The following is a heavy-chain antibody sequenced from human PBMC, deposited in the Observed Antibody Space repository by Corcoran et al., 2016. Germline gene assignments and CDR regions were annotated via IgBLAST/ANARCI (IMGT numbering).Heavy chain of an antibody. CDR2: YNPTTGGT. J-gene: IGHJ5*02. D-gene: IGHD2-2*01. V-gene: IGHV1-2*02. Sequence: QVQLVQSGTEVMTPGASVKVSCKASGYTFTAYYLHWVRQAPRQGLEGLGWYNPTTGGTKYAQKFQGRVALTSDTSVTTLYMEVASLGSDDTAFYYCARGVGTSWCDPWGQGTLVTVSS. CDR3: ARGVGTSWCDP. CDR1: GYTFTAYY.